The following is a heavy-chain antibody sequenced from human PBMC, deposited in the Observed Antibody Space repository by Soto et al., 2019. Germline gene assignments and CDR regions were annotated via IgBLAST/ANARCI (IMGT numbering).Heavy chain of an antibody. V-gene: IGHV4-59*01. D-gene: IGHD3-10*01. J-gene: IGHJ4*02. CDR1: GGSISSYY. CDR2: IYYTETT. Sequence: SETLSLTCTVSGGSISSYYWSWIRQPPGKGLEWIGYIYYTETTSYNPSLKSRVTISVDTSKNQFSLKLSSVTAADTALYYCAGGYGSGSYSASYVYWGQGTLVTVSS. CDR3: AGGYGSGSYSASYVY.